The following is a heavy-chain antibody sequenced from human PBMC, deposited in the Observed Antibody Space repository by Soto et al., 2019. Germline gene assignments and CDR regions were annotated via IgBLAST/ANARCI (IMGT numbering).Heavy chain of an antibody. CDR3: ARAHTYYYDSSGPNWFDP. V-gene: IGHV4-61*01. CDR2: IYYSGST. CDR1: GGSVSSGSYY. D-gene: IGHD3-22*01. J-gene: IGHJ5*02. Sequence: SETLSLTCTVSGGSVSSGSYYWSWIRQPPGKGLEWIEYIYYSGSTNYNPSLKSRVTISVDTSKNQFSLKLSSVTAADTAVYYCARAHTYYYDSSGPNWFDPWGQGTLVTVSS.